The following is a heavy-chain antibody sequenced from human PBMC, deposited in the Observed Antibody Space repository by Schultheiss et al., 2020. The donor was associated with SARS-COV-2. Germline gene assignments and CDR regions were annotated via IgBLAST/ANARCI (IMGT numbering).Heavy chain of an antibody. Sequence: SVKVSCKASGGTFSSYTISWVRQAPGQGLEWMGRIIPILGIANYAQKFQGRVTITADKSTSTAYMELSSLRSEDTAVYYCARDVRYYDIFAENWFDPWGQGTLVTVSS. CDR3: ARDVRYYDIFAENWFDP. CDR1: GGTFSSYT. CDR2: IIPILGIA. D-gene: IGHD3-9*01. J-gene: IGHJ5*02. V-gene: IGHV1-69*04.